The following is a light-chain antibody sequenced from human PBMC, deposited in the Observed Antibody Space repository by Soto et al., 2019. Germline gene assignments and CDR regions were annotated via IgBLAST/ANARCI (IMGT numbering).Light chain of an antibody. Sequence: DIHMTQSPSSLSASVGDRVTITCRASQSISNYLNWYQQKPGKAPNLLIYIASNLHSGVPSRFSGSGSGTAFTLTISSLQPEDFETYYCQQSYSTPYTFGQGPKVDIK. J-gene: IGKJ2*01. CDR1: QSISNY. V-gene: IGKV1-39*01. CDR3: QQSYSTPYT. CDR2: IAS.